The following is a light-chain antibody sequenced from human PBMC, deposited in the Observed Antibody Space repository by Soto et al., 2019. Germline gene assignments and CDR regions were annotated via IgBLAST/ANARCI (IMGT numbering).Light chain of an antibody. V-gene: IGLV1-40*01. CDR3: QSYDSSLKV. CDR1: SSNIGAGYD. Sequence: LTQPPSVSGAPGQRVTISCTGSSSNIGAGYDVHWYQQLPGTAPKLLIYGNSNRPSGVPDRFSGSKSGTSASLAITGLQAEDEADYYCQSYDSSLKVFGTGTKVTVL. J-gene: IGLJ1*01. CDR2: GNS.